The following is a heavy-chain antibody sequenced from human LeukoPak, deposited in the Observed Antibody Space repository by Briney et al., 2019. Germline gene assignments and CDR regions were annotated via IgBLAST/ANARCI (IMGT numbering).Heavy chain of an antibody. CDR3: TIIRGYSYAFGP. J-gene: IGHJ5*02. Sequence: PGGSLRLSCAASGFTFSSYWMSWVRQAPGKGLEWVGRINSKTDGGTTDYAAPVKGRFTISRDDSKNTLYLQMNSLKTEDTAVYYCTIIRGYSYAFGPWGQGTLVTVSS. V-gene: IGHV3-15*01. CDR2: INSKTDGGTT. CDR1: GFTFSSYW. D-gene: IGHD5-18*01.